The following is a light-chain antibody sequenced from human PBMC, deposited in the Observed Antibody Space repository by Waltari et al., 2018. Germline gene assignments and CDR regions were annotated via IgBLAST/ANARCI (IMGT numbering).Light chain of an antibody. CDR1: TSDVGSYDL. V-gene: IGLV2-23*02. CDR3: CSYAGRGTYV. Sequence: QSALTQPASVSGTPGQSITISCSGTTSDVGSYDLVSWYQQHPGEATKLLICEVFKRPPDTSSRFSGAKSGSTASLTISGLQPEDEADYYCCSYAGRGTYVFGSGTKVTVL. CDR2: EVF. J-gene: IGLJ1*01.